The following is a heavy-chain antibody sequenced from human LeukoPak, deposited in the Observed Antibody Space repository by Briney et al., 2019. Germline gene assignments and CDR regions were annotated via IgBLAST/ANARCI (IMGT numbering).Heavy chain of an antibody. J-gene: IGHJ4*02. CDR3: AKGTARGMVSRY. CDR2: ISGSGGST. Sequence: PGGSLRLSCAASGFTFSSYAMSWIRQAPGKGLEWVSAISGSGGSTYYADSVKGRFTISRDNSKNTLYLQMNSLRAEDTAVYYCAKGTARGMVSRYWGQGTLVTVSS. CDR1: GFTFSSYA. V-gene: IGHV3-23*01. D-gene: IGHD3-10*01.